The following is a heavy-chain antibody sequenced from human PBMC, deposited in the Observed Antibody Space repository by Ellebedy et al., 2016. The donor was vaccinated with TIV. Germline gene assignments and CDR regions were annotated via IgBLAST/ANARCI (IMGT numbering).Heavy chain of an antibody. CDR3: VKGAYPVPTVMAV. V-gene: IGHV3-30*02. CDR1: GFSTSG. Sequence: PGGSLRLSCAASGFSTSGMHWVRQAPGKGLEWVAFIRSDGSNKYYADSVKGRFTISRDNSKNTLDLQRTSLRAEDTALYYCVKGAYPVPTVMAVWGQGTMVIVSS. D-gene: IGHD3-16*01. J-gene: IGHJ6*02. CDR2: IRSDGSNK.